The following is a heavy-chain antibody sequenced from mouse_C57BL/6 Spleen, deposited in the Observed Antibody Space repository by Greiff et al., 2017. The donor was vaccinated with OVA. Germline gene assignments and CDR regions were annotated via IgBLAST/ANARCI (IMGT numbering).Heavy chain of an antibody. CDR2: IHPNSGST. CDR1: GYTFTSYW. Sequence: QVQLQQPGAELVKPGASVKLSCKASGYTFTSYWMHRVKQRPGQGLEWIGMIHPNSGSTNYNEKFKSKATLTVDKSSSTAYMQLSSLTSEDSAVYYCARDEEDYYGSSYGFAYWGQGTLVTVSA. CDR3: ARDEEDYYGSSYGFAY. D-gene: IGHD1-1*01. J-gene: IGHJ3*01. V-gene: IGHV1-64*01.